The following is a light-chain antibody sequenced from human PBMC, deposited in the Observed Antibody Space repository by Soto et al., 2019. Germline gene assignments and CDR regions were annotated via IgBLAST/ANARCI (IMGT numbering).Light chain of an antibody. CDR2: GAS. J-gene: IGKJ3*01. V-gene: IGKV3-20*01. CDR1: QSVTSAY. CDR3: QYSRTSLFT. Sequence: EIVLTQSPGTLSLSPGDSATLSCRASQSVTSAYLVWYQQKPGQAPRLLIYGASIRATGIPDRFSGSGSGTDFTLTISRLEPEDLAVYYCQYSRTSLFTFGPGTKLDIK.